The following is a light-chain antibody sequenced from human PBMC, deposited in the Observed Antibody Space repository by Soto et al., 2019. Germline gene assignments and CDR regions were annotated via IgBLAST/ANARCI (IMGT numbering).Light chain of an antibody. CDR2: AAS. V-gene: IGKV3-11*01. CDR3: QQRTNWPLT. J-gene: IGKJ4*01. Sequence: EIVLTQSPATLSLSPGERATLSCRASQSVSRYLAWYQQRPGQAPRLLIYAASNMATGVPARFSGTGSGTDFTLTISSLEPEDVAFYYCQQRTNWPLTFGGGTKVDIK. CDR1: QSVSRY.